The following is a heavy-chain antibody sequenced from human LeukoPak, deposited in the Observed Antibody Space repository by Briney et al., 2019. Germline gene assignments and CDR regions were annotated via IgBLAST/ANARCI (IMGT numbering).Heavy chain of an antibody. J-gene: IGHJ4*02. V-gene: IGHV3-64D*06. CDR3: VKTAAAATYYFDY. Sequence: PGGSLRLSCSASGFTFSGYAMHWVRQAPGKGLEYVSAISSNGGSTYYADSVKGRFTISRDNSKNTLYLQMSSLRAEDTAVYYCVKTAAAATYYFDYWGQGTLVTVSS. CDR1: GFTFSGYA. CDR2: ISSNGGST. D-gene: IGHD6-13*01.